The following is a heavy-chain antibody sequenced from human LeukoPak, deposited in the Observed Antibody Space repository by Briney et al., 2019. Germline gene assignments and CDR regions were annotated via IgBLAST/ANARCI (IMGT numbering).Heavy chain of an antibody. Sequence: GGSLRLSCATSGFTFSNYWMHWVRQAPGKGLVRVSRINGDGSTTNHADSVKGRFTISRDNAKNTLYLQMNSLRAEDTAVYYCARGPVFIAVAGFDYWGQGNLVTVSS. CDR2: INGDGSTT. D-gene: IGHD6-19*01. J-gene: IGHJ4*02. CDR3: ARGPVFIAVAGFDY. V-gene: IGHV3-74*01. CDR1: GFTFSNYW.